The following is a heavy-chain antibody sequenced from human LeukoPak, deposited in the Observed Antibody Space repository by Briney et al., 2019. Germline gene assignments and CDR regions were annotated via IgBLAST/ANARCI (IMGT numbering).Heavy chain of an antibody. V-gene: IGHV3-33*06. Sequence: GRSLRLSCAASGFTFSSYGMHWVRQAPGKGLEWVAVIWYDGSNKYYADSVKGRFTIPRDNSKNTLYLQMNSLRAEDTAVYYCAKNQVGAPFVTSDWGQGTLVTVSS. J-gene: IGHJ4*02. CDR3: AKNQVGAPFVTSD. CDR2: IWYDGSNK. CDR1: GFTFSSYG. D-gene: IGHD1-26*01.